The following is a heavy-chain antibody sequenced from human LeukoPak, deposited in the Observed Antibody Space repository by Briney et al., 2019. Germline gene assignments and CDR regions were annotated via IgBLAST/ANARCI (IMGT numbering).Heavy chain of an antibody. CDR3: ARGVRCCSSTSCSPSNYYYGMDV. Sequence: SETLSLTCTVSGGSISSYYWSWIRQPAGKGLEWIGRIYTSGSTNYNPSLKSRVTMSVDTSKNQFSLKLSSVTAADTAVYYCARGVRCCSSTSCSPSNYYYGMDVWGQGTTVTVSS. V-gene: IGHV4-4*07. J-gene: IGHJ6*02. CDR2: IYTSGST. CDR1: GGSISSYY. D-gene: IGHD2-2*01.